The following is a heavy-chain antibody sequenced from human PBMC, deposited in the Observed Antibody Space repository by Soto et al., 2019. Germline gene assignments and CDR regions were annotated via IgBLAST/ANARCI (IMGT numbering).Heavy chain of an antibody. J-gene: IGHJ6*02. CDR1: GYTFTGYY. Sequence: ASVKVSCKASGYTFTGYYMHWVRQAPGQGLEWMGWINPNSGGTNYAQKFQGRVTITADESTSTAYMELSSLRSDDTAAYYCAREGLVLVPTTVNSDYYYYAMDVWGQGTTVTVSS. CDR3: AREGLVLVPTTVNSDYYYYAMDV. CDR2: INPNSGGT. D-gene: IGHD2-2*01. V-gene: IGHV1-2*02.